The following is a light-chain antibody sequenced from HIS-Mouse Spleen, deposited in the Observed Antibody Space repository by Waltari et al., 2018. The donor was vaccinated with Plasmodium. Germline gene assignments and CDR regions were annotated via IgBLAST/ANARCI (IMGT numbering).Light chain of an antibody. J-gene: IGKJ3*01. Sequence: IVLPQPPATLSVSPGARATLGCRASQSVSSNLAWYQQKPGQAPRLLIYGASTRATGIPARFSGSGSGTEFTLTISSLQSEDFAVYYCQQYNNWSFTFGPGTKVDIK. CDR1: QSVSSN. CDR2: GAS. CDR3: QQYNNWSFT. V-gene: IGKV3-15*01.